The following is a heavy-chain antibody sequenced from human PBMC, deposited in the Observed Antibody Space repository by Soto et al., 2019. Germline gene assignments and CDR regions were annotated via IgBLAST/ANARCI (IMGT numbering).Heavy chain of an antibody. CDR1: GGSSSSTTYY. V-gene: IGHV4-39*01. CDR2: IYSGGNT. D-gene: IGHD3-22*01. Sequence: QLLLQESGPGLVKPSETLSLTCTVSGGSSSSTTYYWGWIRQSPGKGLAWIGNIYSGGNTYYNPSLKSRVTISVDTSKSHLSLQLISVTAADTAVDYCAGQSYESRSYFYAYWGQGTLVTVSS. CDR3: AGQSYESRSYFYAY. J-gene: IGHJ4*02.